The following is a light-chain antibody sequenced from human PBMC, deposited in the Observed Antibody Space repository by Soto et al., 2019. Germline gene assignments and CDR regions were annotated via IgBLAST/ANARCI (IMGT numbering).Light chain of an antibody. V-gene: IGLV2-14*01. CDR1: SSDVGGYDH. CDR2: EVD. CDR3: SSYSSSSTLYV. Sequence: QSALTQPASVSGSPGQSITIPCSGTSSDVGGYDHVSWYQQHPGKGPKLIIHEVDNRPSGVSLRFSGSKSGDTASLTISGLHPEDEADYYCSSYSSSSTLYVFGTGTKVTVL. J-gene: IGLJ1*01.